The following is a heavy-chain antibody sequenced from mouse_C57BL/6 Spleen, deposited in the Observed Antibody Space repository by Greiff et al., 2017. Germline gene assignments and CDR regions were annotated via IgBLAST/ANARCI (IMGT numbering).Heavy chain of an antibody. CDR1: GFTFSSYG. CDR2: ISSGGSYT. Sequence: DVHLVESGGDLVKPGGSLKLSCAASGFTFSSYGMSWVRQTPDKRLEWVATISSGGSYTYYPDSVKGRFTISRDNAKNTLYLQMSSLKSEDTAMYYCASLPVTGYFDVWGTGTTVTVSS. CDR3: ASLPVTGYFDV. V-gene: IGHV5-6*01. D-gene: IGHD2-13*01. J-gene: IGHJ1*03.